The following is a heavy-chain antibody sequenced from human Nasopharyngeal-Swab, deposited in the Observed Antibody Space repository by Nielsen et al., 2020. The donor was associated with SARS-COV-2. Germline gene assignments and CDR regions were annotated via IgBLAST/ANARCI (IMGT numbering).Heavy chain of an antibody. CDR3: ASYLGYCSGGSCYSLFDY. V-gene: IGHV4-31*02. J-gene: IGHJ4*02. Sequence: WIRQPPGKGLEWIGYIYYNGSTYYNPSPKSRVNISPDTSKNQFSLKLSSVTAADTAVYYCASYLGYCSGGSCYSLFDYWGQGTLVTVSS. D-gene: IGHD2-15*01. CDR2: IYYNGST.